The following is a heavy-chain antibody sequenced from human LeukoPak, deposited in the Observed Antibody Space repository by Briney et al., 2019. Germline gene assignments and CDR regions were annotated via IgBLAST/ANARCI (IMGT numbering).Heavy chain of an antibody. Sequence: PGGSLRLSCAASGFTVSTDHMSWVRQAPGKGLEWVSVIYVGGTTAYADSVKGRFTISTDTSKNMLYLHMNSLRAEDTARYYCARVWELSFDHWGQGPLVTVSS. CDR3: ARVWELSFDH. CDR1: GFTVSTDH. V-gene: IGHV3-53*01. CDR2: IYVGGTT. J-gene: IGHJ4*02. D-gene: IGHD3-16*02.